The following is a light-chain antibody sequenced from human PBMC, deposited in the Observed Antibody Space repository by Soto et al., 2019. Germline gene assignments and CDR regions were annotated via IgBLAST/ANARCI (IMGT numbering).Light chain of an antibody. Sequence: QSALTQPPSVSGAPGQRVTISCTGSSSNIGTNWPVHWYQQFPGIAPKLLIYDNNNRPSGVPDRFSGSKSGTSASLAITGLQAEDEADYYCQSYDNSLSAWVFGGGTQLTVL. CDR1: SSNIGTNWP. J-gene: IGLJ7*01. CDR2: DNN. V-gene: IGLV1-40*01. CDR3: QSYDNSLSAWV.